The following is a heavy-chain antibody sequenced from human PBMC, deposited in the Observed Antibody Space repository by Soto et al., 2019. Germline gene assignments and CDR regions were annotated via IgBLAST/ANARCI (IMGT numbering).Heavy chain of an antibody. Sequence: SETLSLTCTVSGGSISSGDYYWSWIRQPPGKGLEWIGYIYDSGSTYHNPSLKTRVTISVDTSKNQFSLKLSSVTAADTAVYYCALKTYIDFWSDRNWFDPWGQGTLVTVSS. V-gene: IGHV4-30-4*01. J-gene: IGHJ5*02. CDR1: GGSISSGDYY. CDR2: IYDSGST. D-gene: IGHD3-3*01. CDR3: ALKTYIDFWSDRNWFDP.